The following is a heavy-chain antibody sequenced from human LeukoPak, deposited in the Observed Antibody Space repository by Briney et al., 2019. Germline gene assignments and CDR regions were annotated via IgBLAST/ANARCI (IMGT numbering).Heavy chain of an antibody. J-gene: IGHJ4*02. CDR3: ARVTGGYLVDY. Sequence: SEILSLTCTVSGGSISSYYWSWIRQPPGKGLEWIGYIYYSGSTNYNPSLKSRVTISVDTSKNQFSLKLSSVTAADTAVYYCARVTGGYLVDYWGQGTLVTVSS. D-gene: IGHD3-22*01. V-gene: IGHV4-59*12. CDR2: IYYSGST. CDR1: GGSISSYY.